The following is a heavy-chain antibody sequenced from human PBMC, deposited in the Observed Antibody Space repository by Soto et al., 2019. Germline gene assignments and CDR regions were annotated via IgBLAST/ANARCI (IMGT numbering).Heavy chain of an antibody. Sequence: SETLSLTCTVSGGSISSYYWSWIRQPAGKGLEWIGRIYTSGSTNYNPSLKSRVTMSVDTSKNQFSLKLSSVTAADTAVYYCARTPSSVWSLDWFDPWGQGTLVTVSS. CDR2: IYTSGST. J-gene: IGHJ5*02. D-gene: IGHD6-19*01. V-gene: IGHV4-4*07. CDR1: GGSISSYY. CDR3: ARTPSSVWSLDWFDP.